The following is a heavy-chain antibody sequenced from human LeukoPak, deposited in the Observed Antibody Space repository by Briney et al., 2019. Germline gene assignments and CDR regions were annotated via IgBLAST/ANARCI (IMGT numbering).Heavy chain of an antibody. Sequence: GGSLRLSCAASGFTFSLYGMHWVRQAPGKGLEWVAIITYDGDYTYYADSVKGRFTISRDNSKNTLYLQMNSLRAEDTAVYYCAREYYDFWSGNPELGDYWGQGTLVTVSS. V-gene: IGHV3-30*03. J-gene: IGHJ4*02. CDR2: ITYDGDYT. D-gene: IGHD3-3*01. CDR3: AREYYDFWSGNPELGDY. CDR1: GFTFSLYG.